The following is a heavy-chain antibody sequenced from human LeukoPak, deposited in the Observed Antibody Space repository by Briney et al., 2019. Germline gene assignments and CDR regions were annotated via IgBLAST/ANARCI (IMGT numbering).Heavy chain of an antibody. D-gene: IGHD5-12*01. CDR1: GDSVSSNSAA. Sequence: SQTLSLTCAISGDSVSSNSAAWNWIRQSPSRGLEWLGRTYYRSKWYNDYAVSVKSRITIDPDTSKNQFSLQLNSVAPEDTAVYYCARGSNSGYDYPFDYWGQGTLVTVSS. V-gene: IGHV6-1*01. J-gene: IGHJ4*02. CDR3: ARGSNSGYDYPFDY. CDR2: TYYRSKWYN.